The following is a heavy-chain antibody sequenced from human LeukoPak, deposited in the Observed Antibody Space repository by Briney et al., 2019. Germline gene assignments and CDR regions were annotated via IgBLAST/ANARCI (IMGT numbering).Heavy chain of an antibody. CDR3: AKDNNWNYEEELDY. Sequence: GGSLRLSCAASGFTFSSYDMHWVRQATGKGLEWVSAIGTAGDTYYPGSVKGRFTISRENAKNSLYLQMNSLRAGDTAVYYCAKDNNWNYEEELDYWGQGTLVTVSS. CDR1: GFTFSSYD. CDR2: IGTAGDT. D-gene: IGHD1-7*01. V-gene: IGHV3-13*01. J-gene: IGHJ4*02.